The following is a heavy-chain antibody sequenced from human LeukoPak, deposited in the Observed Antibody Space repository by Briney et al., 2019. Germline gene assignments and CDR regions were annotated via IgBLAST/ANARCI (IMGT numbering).Heavy chain of an antibody. V-gene: IGHV3-33*06. J-gene: IGHJ4*02. D-gene: IGHD4-11*01. CDR3: AKDRDYSNYVDY. Sequence: GGSLRLSCAASGFTFSSHGMQWVRQAPGKGLEWVAVIWYDGSNKYYADSVKGRFTISRDNSKNTLYLQMNSLRAEDTAVYYCAKDRDYSNYVDYWGQGTLVTVSS. CDR2: IWYDGSNK. CDR1: GFTFSSHG.